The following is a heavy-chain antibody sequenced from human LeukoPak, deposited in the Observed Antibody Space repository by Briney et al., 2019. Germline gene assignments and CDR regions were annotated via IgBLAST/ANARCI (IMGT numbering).Heavy chain of an antibody. Sequence: PRGSLRLSCAASGFTFGSYAMYWVRQAPGKGLEWVSGIFGSGGSAHYADSVKGRFTISRDISKNTVYLQMDSLRVEDTAIYYCAKTTTGYSSGRYPAWPIDYWGQGTLVTVSS. D-gene: IGHD2-15*01. V-gene: IGHV3-23*01. J-gene: IGHJ4*02. CDR1: GFTFGSYA. CDR2: IFGSGGSA. CDR3: AKTTTGYSSGRYPAWPIDY.